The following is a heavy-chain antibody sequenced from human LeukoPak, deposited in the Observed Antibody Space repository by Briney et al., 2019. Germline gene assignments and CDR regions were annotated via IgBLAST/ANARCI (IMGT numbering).Heavy chain of an antibody. D-gene: IGHD3-22*01. Sequence: GGSLRLSCAASGFTFSRYWMSWVRQAPGKGLEWVANIKQDGSEKYYVDSVKGRFTVSRDNAKNSLYLQMNSLRAEDTAVYYCARGSPIRTYYYDSSGYPFDYWGQGTLVTVSS. V-gene: IGHV3-7*01. CDR3: ARGSPIRTYYYDSSGYPFDY. CDR1: GFTFSRYW. J-gene: IGHJ4*02. CDR2: IKQDGSEK.